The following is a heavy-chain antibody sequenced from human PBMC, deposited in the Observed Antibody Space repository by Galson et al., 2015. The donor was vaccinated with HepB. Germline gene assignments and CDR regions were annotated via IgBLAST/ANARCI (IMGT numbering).Heavy chain of an antibody. Sequence: SLRLSCAASGFTFSSYAMSWVRQAPRKGLEWVSAISGSGAATYYADSVRGRFTISRDNSKNTLYLQMNSLRAEDTAVYYCAKAHKNIAVAGYFDYWGQGTLVTVSS. J-gene: IGHJ4*02. D-gene: IGHD6-19*01. CDR1: GFTFSSYA. CDR3: AKAHKNIAVAGYFDY. V-gene: IGHV3-23*01. CDR2: ISGSGAAT.